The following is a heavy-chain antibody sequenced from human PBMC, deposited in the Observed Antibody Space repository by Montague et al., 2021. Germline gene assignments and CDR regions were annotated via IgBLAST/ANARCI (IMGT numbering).Heavy chain of an antibody. V-gene: IGHV2-5*02. CDR3: AHTLFGAPYIYFDP. J-gene: IGHJ5*02. Sequence: PALVKPTQTLTLTCTFSGFSLRTTGVGVGWIRQPPGKALEWLALIYWDDDKRYSPDLKSRLTTSKDTAKNQVVLKVTNMDPVDTATYYCAHTLFGAPYIYFDPWGQGMLVTVSS. D-gene: IGHD2-21*01. CDR2: IYWDDDK. CDR1: GFSLRTTGVG.